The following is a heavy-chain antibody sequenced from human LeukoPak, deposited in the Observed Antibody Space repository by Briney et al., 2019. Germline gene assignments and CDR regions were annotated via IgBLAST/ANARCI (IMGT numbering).Heavy chain of an antibody. CDR3: AKVRGVYCSSPACYYYDA. J-gene: IGHJ4*02. CDR1: GFTFSSYA. Sequence: GGSLRLSCGASGFTFSSYAMSWVRQTPGRGLEWVAGVSPSGGRTIYADSAEGRFTISRGNSNDTVYLQLSSLRAEDSALYYCAKVRGVYCSSPACYYYDAWGQGTPVIVSS. D-gene: IGHD2-2*01. V-gene: IGHV3-23*01. CDR2: VSPSGGRT.